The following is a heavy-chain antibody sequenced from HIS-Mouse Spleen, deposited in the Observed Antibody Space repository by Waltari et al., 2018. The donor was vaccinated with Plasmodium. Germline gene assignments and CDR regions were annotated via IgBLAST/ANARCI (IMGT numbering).Heavy chain of an antibody. D-gene: IGHD3-3*01. V-gene: IGHV4-39*01. CDR1: GGSISSSSYY. J-gene: IGHJ4*02. CDR2: IYYSGST. CDR3: ARQLAYYDFWSGYSRGYYFDY. Sequence: QLQLQESGPGLVKPSETLSLTCTVSGGSISSSSYYWGWIRQPPGKGLEWIGSIYYSGSTYYNPSLKGRVTISVDTAKNQFSLKLSSVTAADTAVYYCARQLAYYDFWSGYSRGYYFDYWGQGTLVTVSS.